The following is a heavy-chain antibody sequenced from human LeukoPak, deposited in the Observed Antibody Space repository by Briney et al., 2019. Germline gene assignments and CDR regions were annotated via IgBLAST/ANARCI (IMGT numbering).Heavy chain of an antibody. V-gene: IGHV1-2*02. CDR1: GYTFTGYY. D-gene: IGHD3-9*01. Sequence: ASVKVSCKASGYTFTGYYIHWVRQAPGQGLEWMGWINPNSGATKYAQKFQGRVTMTRDTSISTGYMELSRLRSDDMAVYYCARKYDILTGNDNWFDPWGQGTLVTVSS. CDR3: ARKYDILTGNDNWFDP. J-gene: IGHJ5*02. CDR2: INPNSGAT.